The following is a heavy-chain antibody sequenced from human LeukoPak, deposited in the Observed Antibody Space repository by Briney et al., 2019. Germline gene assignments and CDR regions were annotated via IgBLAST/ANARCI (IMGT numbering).Heavy chain of an antibody. J-gene: IGHJ3*02. D-gene: IGHD3-9*01. CDR2: IYYSGST. V-gene: IGHV4-39*07. CDR1: GGSISSSSYY. Sequence: SETLSLTCTVSGGSISSSSYYWGWIRQPPGKGLEWIGSIYYSGSTYYNPSLKSRVTISVDTSKNQFSLKLSSVTAADTAVYYCAGKKSDYDILTGYYGDAFDIWGQGTMVTVSS. CDR3: AGKKSDYDILTGYYGDAFDI.